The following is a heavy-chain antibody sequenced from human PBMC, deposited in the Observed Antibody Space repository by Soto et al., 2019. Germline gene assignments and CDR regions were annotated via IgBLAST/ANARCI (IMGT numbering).Heavy chain of an antibody. CDR3: ASRDPGTSVDY. D-gene: IGHD1-7*01. Sequence: PSETLSLTCAVSGGSFTSNNWWAWVRQPPGQGLEWIGEVYRTGSTNYNPSLKSRVTISLDKSENQFSLKVTSLTAADTAVYYCASRDPGTSVDYWGQGTLVTVSS. CDR2: VYRTGST. V-gene: IGHV4-4*02. J-gene: IGHJ4*02. CDR1: GGSFTSNNW.